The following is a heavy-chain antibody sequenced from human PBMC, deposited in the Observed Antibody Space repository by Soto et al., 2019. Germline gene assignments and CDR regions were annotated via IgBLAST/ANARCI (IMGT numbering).Heavy chain of an antibody. D-gene: IGHD3-3*02. CDR1: GFTFDDYA. CDR2: ISWNSGSI. Sequence: EVQLVESGGGLVQPGRSLRLSCAASGFTFDDYAMHWVRQAPGKGLEWVSGISWNSGSIGYADSVKGRFTISRDNAKNSLYLQMNSLRPEDTALYYCARSTTAFYYYYLDVWGKGTTVTVSS. CDR3: ARSTTAFYYYYLDV. J-gene: IGHJ6*03. V-gene: IGHV3-9*01.